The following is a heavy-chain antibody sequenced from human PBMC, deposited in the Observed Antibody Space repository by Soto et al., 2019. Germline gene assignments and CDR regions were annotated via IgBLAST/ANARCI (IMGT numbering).Heavy chain of an antibody. D-gene: IGHD1-1*01. J-gene: IGHJ4*02. CDR3: AHTFRDNNEYYCDQ. CDR2: IYWDDDK. Sequence: QITLKESGPTLVNPTQPLTLTCTFSGFSLSTSGVGVGWIRQPPGKALEWLALIYWDDDKRYTPSLRPRLTITADTSKNQVVFTIIRMDPVDTATYYCAHTFRDNNEYYCDQWGQGTLVTVSS. V-gene: IGHV2-5*02. CDR1: GFSLSTSGVG.